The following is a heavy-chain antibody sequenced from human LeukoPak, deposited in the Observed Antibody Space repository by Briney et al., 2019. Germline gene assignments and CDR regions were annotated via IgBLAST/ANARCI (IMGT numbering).Heavy chain of an antibody. J-gene: IGHJ4*02. D-gene: IGHD3-10*01. V-gene: IGHV3-33*06. Sequence: GGSLRLSCTASGFTFSRYGMHWVRQAPGKGLEWVALIWYDGSNENYADSVKGRFTISRDNSKNTLYLQMNSLSAEDTAVYYCAKDQTYGTDAYNPPFDYWGQGTLVTVSS. CDR1: GFTFSRYG. CDR2: IWYDGSNE. CDR3: AKDQTYGTDAYNPPFDY.